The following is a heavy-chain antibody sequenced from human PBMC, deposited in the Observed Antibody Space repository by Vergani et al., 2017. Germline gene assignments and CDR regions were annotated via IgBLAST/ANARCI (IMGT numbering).Heavy chain of an antibody. CDR3: ATKSCGTPGCQIGYFRE. J-gene: IGHJ1*01. Sequence: QVPLVESGGGVVQPGRSLRLSCVVSGFTSSYYGMHWVRQAPGKGLEWVAVISYDGTQKYYADSVKGRFTISRDNSKSTLYLQMNSLRTEDTAVYYRATKSCGTPGCQIGYFREWGQGTLVTVSS. CDR2: ISYDGTQK. CDR1: GFTSSYYG. D-gene: IGHD1-1*01. V-gene: IGHV3-30*03.